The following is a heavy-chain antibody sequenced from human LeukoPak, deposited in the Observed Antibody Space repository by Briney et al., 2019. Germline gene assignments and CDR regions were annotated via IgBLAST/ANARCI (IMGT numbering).Heavy chain of an antibody. CDR1: GYSFTSYW. V-gene: IGHV5-51*01. CDR3: ARRDSSGWYGEGYYFDY. CDR2: IYPGDSDT. D-gene: IGHD6-19*01. Sequence: GESLKISCKGSGYSFTSYWIGWVRPMPGKGLEWMGIIYPGDSDTRYSPSFQGQVTISADKSISTAYLQWSSLKASDTAMYYCARRDSSGWYGEGYYFDYWGQGTLVTVSS. J-gene: IGHJ4*02.